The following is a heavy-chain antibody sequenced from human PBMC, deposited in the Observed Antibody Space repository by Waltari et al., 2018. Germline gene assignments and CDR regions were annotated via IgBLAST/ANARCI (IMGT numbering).Heavy chain of an antibody. Sequence: QVQLVESGGGVVQPGRSLRLSCAASGFTFSRYAMHWVSQAPGKGLEGGDVISYDGSNKYYADAVKGRFTISRDKSKNTLYLQMNSLRSEDTAVYYCARGNWQLVHLLDYWGQGTLVTVSS. D-gene: IGHD6-6*01. CDR1: GFTFSRYA. CDR2: ISYDGSNK. V-gene: IGHV3-30-3*01. J-gene: IGHJ4*02. CDR3: ARGNWQLVHLLDY.